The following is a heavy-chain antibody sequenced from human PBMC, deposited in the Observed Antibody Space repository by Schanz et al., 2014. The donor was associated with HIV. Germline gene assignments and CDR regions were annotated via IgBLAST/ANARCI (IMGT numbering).Heavy chain of an antibody. CDR1: GYGYIFTTYY. CDR3: TRSRYELHWLDL. Sequence: QAQLVQSGAEVKKPGASVKISCKASGYGYIFTTYYMHWVRQAPGQGLEWMGWVKPNSGETRFARKFQGRVTMTRDTPINTAYMEFSRLRSDDTAVYYCTRSRYELHWLDLWGQGTLVTVSS. J-gene: IGHJ5*02. D-gene: IGHD5-12*01. V-gene: IGHV1-2*02. CDR2: VKPNSGET.